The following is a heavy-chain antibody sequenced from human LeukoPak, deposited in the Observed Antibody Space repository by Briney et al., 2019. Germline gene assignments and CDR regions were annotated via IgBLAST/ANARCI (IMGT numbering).Heavy chain of an antibody. Sequence: GGSLRLSCAASGFTFSKYAMSWVRQAPGKGLEWVSAISGSDGNTFYADSVKGRLTISRDNSKNALYLQMNSLRADDTAIYYCAKTGQFENWGQGTLVTVSS. CDR1: GFTFSKYA. J-gene: IGHJ4*02. CDR3: AKTGQFEN. D-gene: IGHD2-8*02. CDR2: ISGSDGNT. V-gene: IGHV3-23*01.